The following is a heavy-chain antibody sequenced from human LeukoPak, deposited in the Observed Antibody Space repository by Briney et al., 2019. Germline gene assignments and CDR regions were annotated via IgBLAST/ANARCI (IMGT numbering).Heavy chain of an antibody. Sequence: PGGSLRLSCAASGFTSSSYAMHWVRQAPGKGLEWVAVISYDVNNKYYADSMKGRFTISRDNSKNTLYLQMNSLRAEDTAVYYCARDGLIVGTIGNAFDIWGQGTMVTVSS. J-gene: IGHJ3*02. CDR3: ARDGLIVGTIGNAFDI. CDR2: ISYDVNNK. D-gene: IGHD5-12*01. V-gene: IGHV3-30*14. CDR1: GFTSSSYA.